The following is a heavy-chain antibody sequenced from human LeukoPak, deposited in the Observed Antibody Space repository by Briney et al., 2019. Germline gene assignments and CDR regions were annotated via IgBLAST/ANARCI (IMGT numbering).Heavy chain of an antibody. CDR1: GGSTSSGGYY. CDR3: ARDALHSRGY. Sequence: SETLSLTRTVSGGSTSSGGYYWSWIRQHPGKGLEWIGYIYYSGSTYYNPSLKSRVTISVDTSKNQFSLKLSSVTAADTAVYYCARDALHSRGYWGQGTLVTVSS. D-gene: IGHD4-11*01. V-gene: IGHV4-31*03. J-gene: IGHJ4*02. CDR2: IYYSGST.